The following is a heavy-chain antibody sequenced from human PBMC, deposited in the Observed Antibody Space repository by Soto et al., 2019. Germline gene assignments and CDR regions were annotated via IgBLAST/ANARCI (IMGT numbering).Heavy chain of an antibody. D-gene: IGHD3-10*01. J-gene: IGHJ6*02. CDR3: ARDQTITMVRGVIYGMDV. Sequence: QVQLQESGPGLVKPSQTLSLTCTVSGGSISSGDYYWSWIRQPPGKGLEWIGYIYYSGSTYYNPSLNSRVTISVDTSKNQFSLKLSSVTAADTAVYYCARDQTITMVRGVIYGMDVWGQGTTVTVSS. V-gene: IGHV4-30-4*01. CDR2: IYYSGST. CDR1: GGSISSGDYY.